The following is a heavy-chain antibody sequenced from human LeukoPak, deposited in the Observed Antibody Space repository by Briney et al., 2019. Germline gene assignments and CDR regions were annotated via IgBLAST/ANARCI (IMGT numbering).Heavy chain of an antibody. J-gene: IGHJ4*02. CDR1: GFTFSTYW. D-gene: IGHD6-19*01. V-gene: IGHV3-7*03. CDR3: ANDVGSGWYSLDY. Sequence: PGGSLRLSCVASGFTFSTYWMSWVRQAPGKGLEWVANINQTGTEKYYVDSVRGRFTISRDNAKNSLYLQMNSLRAEDMALYYCANDVGSGWYSLDYWGQGTLVTVSS. CDR2: INQTGTEK.